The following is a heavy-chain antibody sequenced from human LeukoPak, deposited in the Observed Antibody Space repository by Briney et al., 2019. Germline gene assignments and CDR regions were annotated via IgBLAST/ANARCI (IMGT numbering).Heavy chain of an antibody. CDR3: ARSGRYFDWLLPNYYYYYGMDV. V-gene: IGHV4-61*01. D-gene: IGHD3-9*01. J-gene: IGHJ6*02. CDR1: GGSVSSGSYY. Sequence: SETLSLTCTVSGGSVSSGSYYWSWIRQPPRKGLEWIGYIYYSGSTNYNPSLKSRVTISVDTSKNQFSLKLSSVTAADTAVYYCARSGRYFDWLLPNYYYYYGMDVWGQGTTVTVSS. CDR2: IYYSGST.